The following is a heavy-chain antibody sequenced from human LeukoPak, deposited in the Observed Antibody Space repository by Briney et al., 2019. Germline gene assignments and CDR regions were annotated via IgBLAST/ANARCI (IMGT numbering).Heavy chain of an antibody. CDR1: GASVSGSPYY. J-gene: IGHJ4*02. Sequence: SETLSLTCTVSGASVSGSPYYWGWIRQSPGKGLEWIGSIYSSGSTYYNASLQSRVTISIETSKNQISLRLNSVTAADTAIYYCAKSGGYGLIDYWGQGTLVTVSS. CDR3: AKSGGYGLIDY. D-gene: IGHD1-26*01. CDR2: IYSSGST. V-gene: IGHV4-39*01.